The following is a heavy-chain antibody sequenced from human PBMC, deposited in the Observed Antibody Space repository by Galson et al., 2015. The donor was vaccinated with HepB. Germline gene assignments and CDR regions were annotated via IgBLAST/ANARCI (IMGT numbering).Heavy chain of an antibody. J-gene: IGHJ6*03. CDR2: IIPIFGTT. CDR3: ARSRASRSNYLYQYFHMDV. Sequence: SVKVSCKASGGTFAGYAFNRVRQAPGQGLEWMGGIIPIFGTTHYPQKFQDRVTITADESTNTAYMDLTSLTSEDTAVYYCARSRASRSNYLYQYFHMDVWGKGTTVTVSS. D-gene: IGHD3-10*01. V-gene: IGHV1-69*13. CDR1: GGTFAGYA.